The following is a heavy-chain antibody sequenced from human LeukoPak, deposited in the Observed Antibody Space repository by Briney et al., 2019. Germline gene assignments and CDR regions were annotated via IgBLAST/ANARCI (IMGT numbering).Heavy chain of an antibody. CDR3: AKELRGYSYGEH. CDR2: VSYDGSKK. V-gene: IGHV3-30*18. CDR1: EFTFNNYG. D-gene: IGHD5-18*01. J-gene: IGHJ4*02. Sequence: GGSLRLSCAASEFTFNNYGMHWVRQAPGKGLEWVAVVSYDGSKKFYADPVKGRFTISRDNSKNTLSLQMNSLRAEDTAVYYCAKELRGYSYGEHWGQGTLVTVSS.